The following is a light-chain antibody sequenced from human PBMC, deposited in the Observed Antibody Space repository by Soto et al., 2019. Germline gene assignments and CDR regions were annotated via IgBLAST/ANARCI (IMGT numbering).Light chain of an antibody. CDR3: HKYNSAPLT. J-gene: IGKJ4*01. CDR2: AAS. CDR1: QASGGY. V-gene: IGKV1-27*01. Sequence: DIQVTQSPSSLSASLGDRVTITCRANQASGGYLAWFQQQPGKVPKLLIYAASALQSGVPSRFSGSGSGTDFTLTISSLQPEDSATSYCHKYNSAPLTFGGGTKAEI.